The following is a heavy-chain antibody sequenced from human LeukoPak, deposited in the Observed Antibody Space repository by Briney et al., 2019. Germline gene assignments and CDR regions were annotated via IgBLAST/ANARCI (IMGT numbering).Heavy chain of an antibody. Sequence: GGSLRLSCATSGLTFGNYGMQWVRQAPGKGLEWGAFIGHDGNNEQYTDSLKGRLTISRDNSKNTLYLQMNSLRTEDTAVYYCAKDGAYYVDDYWGQGTLVTVTS. CDR3: AKDGAYYVDDY. D-gene: IGHD3-16*01. CDR1: GLTFGNYG. V-gene: IGHV3-30*02. CDR2: IGHDGNNE. J-gene: IGHJ4*02.